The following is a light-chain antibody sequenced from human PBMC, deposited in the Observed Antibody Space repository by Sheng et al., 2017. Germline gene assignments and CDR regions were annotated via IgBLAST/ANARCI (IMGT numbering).Light chain of an antibody. CDR1: QSITSW. CDR3: QQYYSSPWT. CDR2: GAS. J-gene: IGKJ1*01. Sequence: IQLTQSPSSLSASVGDRVTITCRASQSITSWLAWYQQKPGKAPKLLVYGASRLETGVPSRFSGSGSGTEYTLTLSSLQPEDFATYYCQQYYSSPWTFGQGTKVEIK. V-gene: IGKV1-NL1*01.